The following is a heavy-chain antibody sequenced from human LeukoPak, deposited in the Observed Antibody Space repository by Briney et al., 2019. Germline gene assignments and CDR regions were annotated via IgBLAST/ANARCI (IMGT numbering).Heavy chain of an antibody. CDR1: GGSISSGDYY. V-gene: IGHV4-61*08. Sequence: NPSQTLSLTCTVSGGSISSGDYYWSWIRQPPGKGPEWIGYISYIGSTNYNPSLKSRVTISVDTSKNQFSLKLSSVTAADTAVYYCARLTTLSRGYYFDHWGQGTLVTVSS. CDR2: ISYIGST. D-gene: IGHD1-1*01. CDR3: ARLTTLSRGYYFDH. J-gene: IGHJ4*02.